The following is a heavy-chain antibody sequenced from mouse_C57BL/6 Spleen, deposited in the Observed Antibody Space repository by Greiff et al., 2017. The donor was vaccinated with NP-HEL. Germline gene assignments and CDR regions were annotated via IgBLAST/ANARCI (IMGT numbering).Heavy chain of an antibody. CDR1: GFTFSDYG. J-gene: IGHJ1*03. CDR3: ARGITTVVATDFDV. D-gene: IGHD1-1*01. Sequence: DVHLVESGGGLVKPGGSLKLSCAASGFTFSDYGMHWVRQAPEKGLEWVAYISSGSSTIYYADTVKGRFTISRDNAKNTLFLQMTSLRSEDTAMYYCARGITTVVATDFDVWGTGTTVTVSS. V-gene: IGHV5-17*01. CDR2: ISSGSSTI.